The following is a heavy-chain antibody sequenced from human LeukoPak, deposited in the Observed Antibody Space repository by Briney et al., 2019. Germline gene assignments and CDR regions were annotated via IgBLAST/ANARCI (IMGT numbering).Heavy chain of an antibody. CDR3: ARGTDGYPADY. J-gene: IGHJ4*02. CDR2: IYSGGSA. D-gene: IGHD6-25*01. CDR1: GFTVSSNY. Sequence: GGSLRLSCAASGFTVSSNYMSWVRQAPGKGLEWVSVIYSGGSAYYADSVKGRFTISRDNSKNTLYLQVNSLRAEDTAVYYCARGTDGYPADYWGQGTLVTVSS. V-gene: IGHV3-53*01.